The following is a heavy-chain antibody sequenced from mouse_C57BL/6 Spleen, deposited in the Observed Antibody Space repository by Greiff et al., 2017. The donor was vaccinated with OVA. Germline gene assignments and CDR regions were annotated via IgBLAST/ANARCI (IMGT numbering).Heavy chain of an antibody. Sequence: QVQLQQPGAELVKPGASVKMSCKASGYTFTSYWITRVKHRPGQGLEWIGAIYPGSGSTNYNEKFKSKATLTVGTSSSAAYMQLSSMTSEDSAVYYCSKSGVITTVVEDYWGQGTTLTVSS. D-gene: IGHD1-1*01. J-gene: IGHJ2*01. CDR2: IYPGSGST. V-gene: IGHV1-55*01. CDR1: GYTFTSYW. CDR3: SKSGVITTVVEDY.